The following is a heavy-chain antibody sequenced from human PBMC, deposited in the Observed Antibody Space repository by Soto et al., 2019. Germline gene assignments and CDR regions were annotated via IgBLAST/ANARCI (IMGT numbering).Heavy chain of an antibody. CDR1: GYTFTGYY. D-gene: IGHD2-2*01. Sequence: ASVKVSCKASGYTFTGYYVHWVRQAPGQGLEWMGWINPNSGGTNYAQKFQGRVSMTTDTSTTTAYMELRSLRSDDTAVYYCARVVPGAEAWFGPWGQGTLVTVSS. CDR2: INPNSGGT. J-gene: IGHJ5*02. V-gene: IGHV1-2*02. CDR3: ARVVPGAEAWFGP.